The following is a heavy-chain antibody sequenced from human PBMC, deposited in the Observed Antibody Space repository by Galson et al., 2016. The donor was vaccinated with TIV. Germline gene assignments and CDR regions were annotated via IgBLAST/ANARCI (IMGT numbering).Heavy chain of an antibody. J-gene: IGHJ5*02. CDR1: GFTFSNVW. Sequence: SLRLSCAASGFTFSNVWMNWFRQAPGMGLEWVGRIKNKIDGGTTDYGAPVKGRFTISRDDSKSTVYLQVNSLNSEDTGVYYCATWDYHDNWFHPWGQGTLVTVSS. CDR3: ATWDYHDNWFHP. CDR2: IKNKIDGGTT. D-gene: IGHD1-7*01. V-gene: IGHV3-15*01.